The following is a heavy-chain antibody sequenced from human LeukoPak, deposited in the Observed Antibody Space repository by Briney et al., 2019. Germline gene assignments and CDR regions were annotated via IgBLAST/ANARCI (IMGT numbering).Heavy chain of an antibody. CDR3: ARQKYSGYDFVHDY. V-gene: IGHV1-2*02. CDR2: INPNSGGT. J-gene: IGHJ4*02. CDR1: GYTFTGYY. Sequence: ASVKVSCKASGYTFTGYYMHWVRQAPGQGLESMGWINPNSGGTNYAQKFQGRVTMTRDTSISTAYMELSRLRSDDTAVYYCARQKYSGYDFVHDYWGQGTLVTVSS. D-gene: IGHD5-12*01.